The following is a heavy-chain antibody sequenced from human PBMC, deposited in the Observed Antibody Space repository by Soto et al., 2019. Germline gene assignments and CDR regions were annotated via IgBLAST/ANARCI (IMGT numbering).Heavy chain of an antibody. CDR2: ISSSSSYI. CDR3: ARDSPNVLRFLEWLYLFDY. Sequence: GGSLRLSCAASGFTFSSYSMNWVRQAPGKGLEWVSSISSSSSYIYYADSVKGRFTISRDNAKNSLYLQMNSLRAEDTAVYYCARDSPNVLRFLEWLYLFDYWGQGTLVTVSS. J-gene: IGHJ4*02. D-gene: IGHD3-3*01. CDR1: GFTFSSYS. V-gene: IGHV3-21*01.